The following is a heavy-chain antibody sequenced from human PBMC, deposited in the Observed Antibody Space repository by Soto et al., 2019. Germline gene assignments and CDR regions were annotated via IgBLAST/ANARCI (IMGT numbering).Heavy chain of an antibody. CDR3: ARDVGYCGGGSCYAWFDP. J-gene: IGHJ5*02. CDR2: ISSSGGGTI. Sequence: EVQLVESGGGLVQPGGSLRLVCSGSGFTFSGNGINWVRQAPGKGLELVSFISSSGGGTIYYAESVKGRFTISRDEAKNSVYLHMNSLRAEGTALYYCARDVGYCGGGSCYAWFDPWGQGTLVIVSS. CDR1: GFTFSGNG. V-gene: IGHV3-48*01. D-gene: IGHD2-15*01.